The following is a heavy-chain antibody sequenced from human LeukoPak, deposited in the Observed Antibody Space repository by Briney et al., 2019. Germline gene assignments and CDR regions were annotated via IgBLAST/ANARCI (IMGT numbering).Heavy chain of an antibody. J-gene: IGHJ3*02. D-gene: IGHD3-22*01. CDR3: AKDLSGYYGAFDI. CDR1: GFTFSSYW. CDR2: IKQDGSEK. V-gene: IGHV3-7*03. Sequence: PGGSLRLSCAASGFTFSSYWMSWVRQAPGKGLEWVANIKQDGSEKYYVDSVKGRFTISRDNAKNSLYLQMNSLRAEDTALYYCAKDLSGYYGAFDIWGQGTMVTVSS.